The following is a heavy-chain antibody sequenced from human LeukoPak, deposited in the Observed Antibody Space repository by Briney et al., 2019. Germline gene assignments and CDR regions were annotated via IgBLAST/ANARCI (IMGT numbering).Heavy chain of an antibody. CDR3: ARATPNTTVTYYYYGMDV. D-gene: IGHD4-17*01. V-gene: IGHV3-23*01. CDR1: GFTFSSYA. Sequence: GGSLRLSCAASGFTFSSYAMSWVRQAPGKGLEWVSAISGSGGSTYYADSVKGRFTISRDNSKNTLYLQMNSLRAEDTAVYYCARATPNTTVTYYYYGMDVWAQGTTVTVSS. CDR2: ISGSGGST. J-gene: IGHJ6*02.